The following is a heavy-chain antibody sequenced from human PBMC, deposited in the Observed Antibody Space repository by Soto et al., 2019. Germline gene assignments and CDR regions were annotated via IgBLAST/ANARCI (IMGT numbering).Heavy chain of an antibody. J-gene: IGHJ6*02. V-gene: IGHV3-33*01. CDR2: IWYDGSNK. CDR3: ARVGPGALYGMDV. Sequence: GGSLRLSCAASGFTFSSYGMHWVRQAPGKGLEWVAVIWYDGSNKYYADSVKGRFTISRDNSKNTLYLQMNSLRAEDTAVYYCARVGPGALYGMDVWGQGTTVTVSS. D-gene: IGHD1-26*01. CDR1: GFTFSSYG.